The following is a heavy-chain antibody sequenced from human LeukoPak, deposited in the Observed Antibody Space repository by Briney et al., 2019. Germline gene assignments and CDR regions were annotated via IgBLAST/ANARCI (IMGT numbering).Heavy chain of an antibody. Sequence: PPRGSLRLSCAASGFTFSSYAMSWVRQTPGKGLEWVSGISNSGGSTYYADSVKGRFTISRDDSKNTLYLQMNSLRAEDMAVYYCAKDFMVRGVIPKYFDYWGQGTLVTVSS. CDR2: ISNSGGST. V-gene: IGHV3-23*01. J-gene: IGHJ4*02. D-gene: IGHD3-10*01. CDR3: AKDFMVRGVIPKYFDY. CDR1: GFTFSSYA.